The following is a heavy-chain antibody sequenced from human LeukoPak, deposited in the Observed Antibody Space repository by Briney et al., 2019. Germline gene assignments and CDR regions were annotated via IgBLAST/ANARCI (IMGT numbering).Heavy chain of an antibody. CDR3: ARKYCSGGDCYSNY. J-gene: IGHJ4*02. CDR2: IYYGGST. D-gene: IGHD2-15*01. Sequence: SETLSLTCTVSGGSISSSGYYWGWIRQPPGKGLEWIGSIYYGGSTYYNPSLKSRVTISVDTSKNQFSLKLSSVTAEDTAMYYCARKYCSGGDCYSNYWGQGTLVTVSS. V-gene: IGHV4-39*01. CDR1: GGSISSSGYY.